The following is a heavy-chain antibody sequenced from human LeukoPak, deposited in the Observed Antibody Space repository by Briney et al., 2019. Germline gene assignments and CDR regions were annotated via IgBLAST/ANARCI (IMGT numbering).Heavy chain of an antibody. CDR3: ARGGGYYYDSSGP. V-gene: IGHV4-31*03. J-gene: IGHJ5*02. Sequence: SETLSLTCTVSGGSISSGGYYWSWIRQHPGKGLEWIGYIYYSGSTYYNPSLKSRVTISVDTSKNQFSLKPSSVTAADTAVYYCARGGGYYYDSSGPWGQGTLVTVSS. CDR2: IYYSGST. D-gene: IGHD3-22*01. CDR1: GGSISSGGYY.